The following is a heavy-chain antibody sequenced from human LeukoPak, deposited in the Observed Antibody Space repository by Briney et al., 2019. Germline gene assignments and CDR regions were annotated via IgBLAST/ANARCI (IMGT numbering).Heavy chain of an antibody. V-gene: IGHV4-30-4*01. J-gene: IGHJ4*02. D-gene: IGHD3-22*01. CDR1: GGSISSGDYY. CDR2: IYYSGST. CDR3: ASWYYYDSSGYYC. Sequence: PSETLSLTCTVSGGSISSGDYYWSWIRQPPGKGLEWIGYIYYSGSTYYNPSLKSRVTISVDTSKNQFSLKLSSVTAADTAVYYCASWYYYDSSGYYCWGQGTLVTVSS.